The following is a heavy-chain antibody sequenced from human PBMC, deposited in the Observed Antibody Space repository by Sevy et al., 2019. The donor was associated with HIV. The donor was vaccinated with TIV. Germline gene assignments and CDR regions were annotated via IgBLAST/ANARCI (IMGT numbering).Heavy chain of an antibody. CDR1: GYTLTELS. CDR2: FDPEDRET. J-gene: IGHJ2*01. Sequence: ASVKVSCKVSGYTLTELSMHWVRQAPGKGLEWMGGFDPEDRETIYAQKFQGRVTMTEDTSTDTAYMELSSLRSEDTAVYYCAGLRVRGVIMNLWYFDLWGRGTLVTVSS. D-gene: IGHD3-10*01. CDR3: AGLRVRGVIMNLWYFDL. V-gene: IGHV1-24*01.